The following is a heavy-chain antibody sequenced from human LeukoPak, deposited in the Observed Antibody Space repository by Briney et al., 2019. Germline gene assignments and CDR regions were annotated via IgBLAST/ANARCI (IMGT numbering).Heavy chain of an antibody. V-gene: IGHV3-13*01. CDR1: GFSFSSYN. D-gene: IGHD3/OR15-3a*01. J-gene: IGHJ4*02. CDR2: IGTAGDT. Sequence: PGGSLRLSCAASGFSFSSYNMHWVRQATGRGLEYVSAIGTAGDTYYPDSVKGRFTISRNNAKNSLYLQMDSLRAEDTAVYFCASAPRTGYYDYWGQGTLVIVSS. CDR3: ASAPRTGYYDY.